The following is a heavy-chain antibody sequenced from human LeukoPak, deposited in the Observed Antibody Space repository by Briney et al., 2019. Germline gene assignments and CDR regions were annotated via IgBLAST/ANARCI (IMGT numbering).Heavy chain of an antibody. D-gene: IGHD3-10*01. V-gene: IGHV3-23*01. CDR1: GFTFSGYW. CDR3: AKLRSQYYGSGSYLA. Sequence: GGSLRLSCAASGFTFSGYWMSWVRQAPGKGLEWVSAISGSGGTTYYADSVKGRFTISRDSSKNTLYLQMNSLRAEDTAVYYCAKLRSQYYGSGSYLAWGQGSLVTVSS. J-gene: IGHJ5*02. CDR2: ISGSGGTT.